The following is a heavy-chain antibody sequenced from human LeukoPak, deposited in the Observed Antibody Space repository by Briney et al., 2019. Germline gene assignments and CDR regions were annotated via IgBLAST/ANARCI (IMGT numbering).Heavy chain of an antibody. CDR3: TRRPTVTTKGFWFDP. CDR1: GFTFGDYA. Sequence: GESLKISCTASGFTFGDYAMSWVRQAPGKGLEWVGFIRSKAYGGTAEYAAPVKGRFTISRDDSKSIAYLQMNSLKTEDTAVYYCTRRPTVTTKGFWFDPWGQGTLVTVSS. J-gene: IGHJ5*02. D-gene: IGHD4-11*01. CDR2: IRSKAYGGTA. V-gene: IGHV3-49*04.